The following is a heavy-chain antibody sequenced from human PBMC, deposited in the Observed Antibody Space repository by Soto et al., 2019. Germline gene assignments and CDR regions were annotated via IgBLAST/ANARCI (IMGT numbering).Heavy chain of an antibody. CDR3: AHRVLRTVFGLVTTTAIYFDF. D-gene: IGHD3-3*01. CDR2: IYWDDAK. J-gene: IGHJ4*02. CDR1: GFSLTTSGVG. Sequence: QITLNESGPTQVKPRQTLTLTCTFSGFSLTTSGVGVGWIRQSPGKAPEWLALIYWDDAKRYSPSLKSRLTITKDTSKNQVVLTMADLDPADTATYSCAHRVLRTVFGLVTTTAIYFDFWGQGTPVAVSS. V-gene: IGHV2-5*02.